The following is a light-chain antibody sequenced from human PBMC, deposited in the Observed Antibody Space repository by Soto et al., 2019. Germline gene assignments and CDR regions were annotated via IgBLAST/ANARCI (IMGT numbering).Light chain of an antibody. J-gene: IGKJ4*01. CDR2: GAS. V-gene: IGKV3-20*01. CDR1: QIFSISY. CDR3: QQYGSFPLT. Sequence: EIVLTQSPGTLSLSPGERATLSCRASQIFSISYLAWYQQKPGQAPRLLIYGASSRATGIPDRFSGSGTGTDFPLTISRLEPEDFALYYCQQYGSFPLTFGGGTKVEI.